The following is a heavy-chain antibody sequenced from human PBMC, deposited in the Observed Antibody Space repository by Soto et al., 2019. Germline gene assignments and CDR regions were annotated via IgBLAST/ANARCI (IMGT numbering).Heavy chain of an antibody. CDR2: IIPIFGTA. CDR1: GGTFSSYA. Sequence: QVQLVQSGAEVKKPGSSVKVSCKASGGTFSSYAISWVRQAPGQGLEWMGGIIPIFGTANYAQKFQGRVTITAGKCPCTVYMELSSLRYEETEVYSCARDYPPYCSGGSCYLPAHGWEGRHCFDPWGQGTLVTLSS. V-gene: IGHV1-69*06. D-gene: IGHD2-15*01. J-gene: IGHJ5*02. CDR3: ARDYPPYCSGGSCYLPAHGWEGRHCFDP.